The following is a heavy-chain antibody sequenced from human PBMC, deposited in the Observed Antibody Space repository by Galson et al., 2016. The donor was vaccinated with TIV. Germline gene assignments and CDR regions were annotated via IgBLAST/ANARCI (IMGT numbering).Heavy chain of an antibody. Sequence: QSGAEVKKPGKSLTISCQGSGYSFSSYWVAWVRQMPGEGLEWMGVIYAGDSDTRYSPSFQGQVTIPADKSISTAYLQWSSLRASDPAMYYCARAGGAADYWGQGTLVTVSS. CDR3: ARAGGAADY. V-gene: IGHV5-51*01. CDR1: GYSFSSYW. D-gene: IGHD3-10*01. CDR2: IYAGDSDT. J-gene: IGHJ4*02.